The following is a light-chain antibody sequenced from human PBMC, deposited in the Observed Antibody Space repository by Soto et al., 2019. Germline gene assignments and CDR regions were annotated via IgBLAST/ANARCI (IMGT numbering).Light chain of an antibody. V-gene: IGKV3-20*01. Sequence: EIVLTQSPGTLSLSPGERATLSCRASQTITNFYLAWYQQKPGQAPRLLIYASSNRATGIPDRFSGSASGPDFTLTINRLEPEDFAVYYCQLYGISPQFGQGTRLEIK. CDR1: QTITNFY. CDR3: QLYGISPQ. J-gene: IGKJ5*01. CDR2: ASS.